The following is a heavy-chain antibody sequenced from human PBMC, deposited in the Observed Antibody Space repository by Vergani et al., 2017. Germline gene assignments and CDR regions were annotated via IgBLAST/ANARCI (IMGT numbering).Heavy chain of an antibody. D-gene: IGHD3-9*01. CDR1: GFTFSDHN. J-gene: IGHJ6*02. CDR2: MSSGDSI. V-gene: IGHV3-11*04. CDR3: ARETDTGSSVSYNYYAMDV. Sequence: QVQLVESGGGLVKPGGSLRLSCAASGFTFSDHNMSWVRQAPGKGLEWISYMSSGDSIYYADSVKGRFTVSRDNTKNTLYLQMNSLRAEDTAVYYCARETDTGSSVSYNYYAMDVWGQGTTVSVSS.